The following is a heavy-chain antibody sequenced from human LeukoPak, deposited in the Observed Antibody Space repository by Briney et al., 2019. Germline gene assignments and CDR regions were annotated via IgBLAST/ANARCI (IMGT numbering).Heavy chain of an antibody. D-gene: IGHD3-3*01. J-gene: IGHJ3*02. CDR1: GFTFSSYA. CDR3: ARVFRPSLTVFIIRGAFDI. V-gene: IGHV3-23*01. CDR2: ISDSGGST. Sequence: GSLRLSCAASGFTFSSYAMSWVRQAPGKGLEWVSAISDSGGSTYYADSVKGRFTISRDNSKNTLYLQMNSLRAEDTAVYYCARVFRPSLTVFIIRGAFDIWGQGTMVTVSS.